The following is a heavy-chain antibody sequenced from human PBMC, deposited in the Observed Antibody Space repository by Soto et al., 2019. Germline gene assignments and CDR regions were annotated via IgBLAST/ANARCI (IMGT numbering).Heavy chain of an antibody. D-gene: IGHD3-3*01. Sequence: PGGSLRLSCAASGFTFSSYAMHWVRQAPGKGLEWVAVISYDGSNKYYADSVKGRFTISRDNSKNTLYLQMNSLRAGDTAVYYCARDVGRFLEWFDYWGQGTLVTVSS. V-gene: IGHV3-30-3*01. J-gene: IGHJ4*02. CDR1: GFTFSSYA. CDR2: ISYDGSNK. CDR3: ARDVGRFLEWFDY.